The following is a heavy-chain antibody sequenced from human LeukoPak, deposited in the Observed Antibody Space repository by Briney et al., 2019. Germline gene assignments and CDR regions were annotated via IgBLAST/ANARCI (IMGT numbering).Heavy chain of an antibody. CDR3: AGSGSVDP. Sequence: GASVTVSFKASGCTFSSYAISWLRQAPGQGLEWMGGIIPIFGTANYAQKFQGRVTITADESTSTAYMELSSLRSEDTAVYYGAGSGSVDPWGQGTLVTVSS. J-gene: IGHJ5*02. V-gene: IGHV1-69*01. CDR1: GCTFSSYA. D-gene: IGHD5-12*01. CDR2: IIPIFGTA.